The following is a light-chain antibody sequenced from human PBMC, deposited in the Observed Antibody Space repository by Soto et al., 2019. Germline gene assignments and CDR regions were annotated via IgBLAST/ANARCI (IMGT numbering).Light chain of an antibody. V-gene: IGKV1-39*01. CDR1: QGISTY. CDR3: QQSYSTTWT. CDR2: AAS. Sequence: IQLTQSPSSLSASIGDRVTITCRASQGISTYLNWYQQKPGKAPKLLIYAASSLQSGVPSRFSGSESETDFILTISSLQPEDFANYSCQQSYSTTWTFGQGTKVDIK. J-gene: IGKJ1*01.